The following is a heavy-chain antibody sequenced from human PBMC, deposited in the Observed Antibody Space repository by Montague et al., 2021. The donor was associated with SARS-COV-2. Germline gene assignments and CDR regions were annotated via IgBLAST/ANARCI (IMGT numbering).Heavy chain of an antibody. Sequence: SLRLSCAASGFTFSSYDMHWVRQAPGKGLEWVAVIWYDGSNQYYGDSVKGRFTISRDNSKNTLHLQMNSLRAEDTAVYYCAREDVYGGNSGGMDVWGQGTTVTVSS. V-gene: IGHV3-33*08. CDR1: GFTFSSYD. CDR2: IWYDGSNQ. J-gene: IGHJ6*02. CDR3: AREDVYGGNSGGMDV. D-gene: IGHD4-23*01.